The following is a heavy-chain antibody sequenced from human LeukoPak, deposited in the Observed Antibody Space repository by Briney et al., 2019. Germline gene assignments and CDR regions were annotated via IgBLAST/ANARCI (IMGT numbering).Heavy chain of an antibody. J-gene: IGHJ4*02. Sequence: GGSLRLSCAASGFTFSSYAMSWVRQAPGKGLEWVTAISGSGGSTYYADSVKGRFTISRDNSKNTLYLQMNSLRAEDTAVYYCAAYIVVVPALDYWGQGTLVTVSS. V-gene: IGHV3-23*01. CDR3: AAYIVVVPALDY. CDR1: GFTFSSYA. CDR2: ISGSGGST. D-gene: IGHD2-2*01.